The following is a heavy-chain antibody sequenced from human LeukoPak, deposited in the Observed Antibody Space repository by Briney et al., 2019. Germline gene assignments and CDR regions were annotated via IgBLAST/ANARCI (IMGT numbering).Heavy chain of an antibody. V-gene: IGHV5-51*01. D-gene: IGHD2-15*01. CDR3: ARSALSRVVDDAFDI. CDR1: GYSFTSYW. Sequence: GESLKISCKGSGYSFTSYWIGWVRQMPGKGLEWMGIIYPGDSDTRYSPSFQGRVTISADKSISTAYLQWSSLKASDTAMYYCARSALSRVVDDAFDIWGQGTMVTVSS. CDR2: IYPGDSDT. J-gene: IGHJ3*02.